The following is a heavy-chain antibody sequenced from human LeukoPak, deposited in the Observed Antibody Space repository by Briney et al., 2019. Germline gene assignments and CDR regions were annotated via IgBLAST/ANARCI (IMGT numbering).Heavy chain of an antibody. CDR3: ARGGMLLWFGELLVSSPFDP. V-gene: IGHV4-34*01. CDR1: GGSFSGYY. Sequence: SETLSLTCAVYGGSFSGYYWSWIRQPPGKGLEWIGEINHSGSTNYNPSLKSRVTISVDTSKNQFSLKLSSVTAADTAVYYCARGGMLLWFGELLVSSPFDPWGHGTLVTVSS. J-gene: IGHJ5*02. D-gene: IGHD3-10*01. CDR2: INHSGST.